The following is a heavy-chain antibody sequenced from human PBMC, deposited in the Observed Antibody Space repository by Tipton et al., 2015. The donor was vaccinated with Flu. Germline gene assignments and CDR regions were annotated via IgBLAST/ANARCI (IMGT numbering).Heavy chain of an antibody. CDR2: IYRSGRT. J-gene: IGHJ2*01. CDR3: ASQLTNYWYFDF. D-gene: IGHD1-1*01. V-gene: IGHV4-61*02. CDR1: GDSISSGTHS. Sequence: TLSLTCTVSGDSISSGTHSWSWIRQPAGKGLEWIGRIYRSGRTNYNPSLKSRAAISKDTSKNQFSLKLNSVTAADTAVYYCASQLTNYWYFDFWGRGTLVTVSS.